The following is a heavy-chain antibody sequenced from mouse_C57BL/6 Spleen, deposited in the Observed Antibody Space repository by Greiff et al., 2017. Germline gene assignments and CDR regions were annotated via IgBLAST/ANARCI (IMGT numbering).Heavy chain of an antibody. CDR3: TSEGLLNALAY. Sequence: EVKLVESGEGLVKPGGSLKLSCAASGFTFSSYAMSWVRQTPEKRLEWVAYISSGGDYIYYADTVKGRFTISRDNARNTLYLQMSSLKSEDTAMYYCTSEGLLNALAYWGQGTSVTVSA. CDR1: GFTFSSYA. V-gene: IGHV5-9-1*02. D-gene: IGHD3-1*01. J-gene: IGHJ4*01. CDR2: ISSGGDYI.